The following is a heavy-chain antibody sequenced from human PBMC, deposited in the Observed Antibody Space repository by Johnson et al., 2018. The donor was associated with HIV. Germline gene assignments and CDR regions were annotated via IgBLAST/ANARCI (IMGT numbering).Heavy chain of an antibody. CDR3: AKEGRDCTGGVCYSMAFDI. CDR1: GFTFSSYA. V-gene: IGHV3-30*04. D-gene: IGHD2-8*02. Sequence: VQLVESGGGVVQPGRSLRLSCAASGFTFSSYAMHWVRQAPGKGLEWVAVIWYDGSNKYYADSVKGRFTISRDNSKDTLYRQMNSLRAEETALYYCAKEGRDCTGGVCYSMAFDIWGQGTMVTVSS. J-gene: IGHJ3*02. CDR2: IWYDGSNK.